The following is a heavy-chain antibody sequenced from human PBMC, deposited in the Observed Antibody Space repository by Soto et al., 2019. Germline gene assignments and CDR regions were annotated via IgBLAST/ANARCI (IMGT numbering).Heavy chain of an antibody. CDR2: ITETGGDT. CDR3: TKASPDRHHMDV. CDR1: GFTFSKFV. V-gene: IGHV3-23*01. J-gene: IGHJ6*02. Sequence: EVQLLESGGDLVQPGGSLRLSCAASGFTFSKFVMRWVRQTPGKGLEWVSTITETGGDTSYTDSVKGRFTISRDNSKNTLYLQMTSLRAEDTALYYCTKASPDRHHMDVWGQGTTVTVSS.